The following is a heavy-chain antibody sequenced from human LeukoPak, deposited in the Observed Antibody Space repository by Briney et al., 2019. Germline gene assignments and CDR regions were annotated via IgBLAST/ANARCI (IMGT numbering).Heavy chain of an antibody. CDR3: AKCLSAAYSSGYYYGNDY. Sequence: PGGSLRLSCAASGFSFSGSAIHWVRQASGKGLEWLGRIRSKTNNYATAYGASVNDRFTISRDDSKNTAYLQMNSLKTEDTAVYYCAKCLSAAYSSGYYYGNDYWGQGTLVTVSS. J-gene: IGHJ4*02. V-gene: IGHV3-73*01. CDR2: IRSKTNNYAT. CDR1: GFSFSGSA. D-gene: IGHD3-22*01.